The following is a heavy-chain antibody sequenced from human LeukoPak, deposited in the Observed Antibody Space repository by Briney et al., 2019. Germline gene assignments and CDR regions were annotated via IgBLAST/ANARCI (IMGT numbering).Heavy chain of an antibody. J-gene: IGHJ4*02. CDR1: GFTLSDYS. V-gene: IGHV3-11*01. Sequence: GGSLRLSCAASGFTLSDYSMSWIRQAPGKGLEWVSYISSSGSTIYYADSVTGRFTISRDNAKNALYLQMSSLTAEETAVYYGARVPYGYGGRYFDNWGQGTLVTVSS. CDR2: ISSSGSTI. D-gene: IGHD5-18*01. CDR3: ARVPYGYGGRYFDN.